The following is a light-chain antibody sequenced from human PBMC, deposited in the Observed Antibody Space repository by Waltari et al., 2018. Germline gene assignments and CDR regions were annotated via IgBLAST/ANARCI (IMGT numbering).Light chain of an antibody. CDR3: QQYNSYSLLT. Sequence: CRASQSISKWLAWYQQKPGKAPNLLIYKASTLESGVPARFSGSGSVTDFTLTISSLQPDDFATYYCQQYNSYSLLTFGGGTKIEIK. J-gene: IGKJ4*01. CDR1: QSISKW. CDR2: KAS. V-gene: IGKV1-5*03.